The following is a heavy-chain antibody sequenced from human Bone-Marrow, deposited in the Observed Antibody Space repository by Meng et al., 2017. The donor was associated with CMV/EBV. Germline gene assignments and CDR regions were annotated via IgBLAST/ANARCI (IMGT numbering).Heavy chain of an antibody. CDR1: GFTFSSYS. J-gene: IGHJ4*02. CDR3: ARGYVLFDY. D-gene: IGHD1-14*01. V-gene: IGHV3-7*01. CDR2: IKQDGSEK. Sequence: GESLKISCAASGFTFSSYSMNWVRQAPGKGLEWVANIKQDGSEKYYVDSVKGRFTISRDNAKNSLYLQMNSLRAEDTAVYYCARGYVLFDYWGQGTLVTVSS.